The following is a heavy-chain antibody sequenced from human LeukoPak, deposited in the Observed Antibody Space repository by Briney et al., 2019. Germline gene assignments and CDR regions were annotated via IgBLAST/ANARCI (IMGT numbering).Heavy chain of an antibody. CDR3: ARNYYDSSAYYYVLSYFDY. J-gene: IGHJ4*02. Sequence: SETLSLTCTVSGGSISSSGYYWGWIRQPPGKGLECIGCFYYSASTYYNPSLKSRVSISVDTSKNQFSLKLSSVTAADTAVYYCARNYYDSSAYYYVLSYFDYWGQGTLVTVSS. V-gene: IGHV4-39*01. CDR2: FYYSAST. CDR1: GGSISSSGYY. D-gene: IGHD3-22*01.